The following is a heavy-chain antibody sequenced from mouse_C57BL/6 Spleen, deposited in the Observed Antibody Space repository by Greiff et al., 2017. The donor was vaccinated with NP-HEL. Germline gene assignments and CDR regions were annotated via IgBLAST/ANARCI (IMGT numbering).Heavy chain of an antibody. Sequence: VQLQQSGAELVKPGASVKLSCTASGFNIKDYYMHWVKQRTEQGLEWIGRIDPEDGETTYAPKFQGKATITADQSSNTAYLQLSSLTSEDTAVYYCAPLPYYSNLAWFAYWGQGTLVTVSA. V-gene: IGHV14-2*01. CDR2: IDPEDGET. CDR1: GFNIKDYY. J-gene: IGHJ3*01. CDR3: APLPYYSNLAWFAY. D-gene: IGHD2-5*01.